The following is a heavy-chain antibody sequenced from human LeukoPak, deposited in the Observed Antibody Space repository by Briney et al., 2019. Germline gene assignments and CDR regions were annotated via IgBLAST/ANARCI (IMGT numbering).Heavy chain of an antibody. Sequence: SETLSLTFTVSGGSISSYYWSWIRQPPGKGLEWIGYIYYSGSTNYNPSLKSRVTISVDTSKNQFSLKLSSVTAADTAVYYCARGGAGDAFDIWGQGTMVTVSS. CDR1: GGSISSYY. CDR2: IYYSGST. CDR3: ARGGAGDAFDI. V-gene: IGHV4-59*01. D-gene: IGHD1-26*01. J-gene: IGHJ3*02.